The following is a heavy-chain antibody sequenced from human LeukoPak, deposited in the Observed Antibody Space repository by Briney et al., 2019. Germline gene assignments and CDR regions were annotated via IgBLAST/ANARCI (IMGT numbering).Heavy chain of an antibody. CDR3: AKDRGYSYGYFDY. D-gene: IGHD5-18*01. V-gene: IGHV3-30*18. CDR1: RLTFSSYG. CDR2: ISYDGSNK. J-gene: IGHJ4*02. Sequence: GGSLRLSCTASRLTFSSYGMHWGRQAPGNGLEWVALISYDGSNKYYTDSVKGRFTIPRDNSKNTLYLQMDSLRAEDTAVYYCAKDRGYSYGYFDYWGQGTLVTVSS.